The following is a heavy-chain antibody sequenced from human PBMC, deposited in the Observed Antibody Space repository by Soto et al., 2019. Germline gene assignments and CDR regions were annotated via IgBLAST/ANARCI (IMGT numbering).Heavy chain of an antibody. J-gene: IGHJ4*02. CDR1: GGTFSNYA. D-gene: IGHD3-3*01. V-gene: IGHV1-69*13. CDR2: LIPISGTA. CDR3: ARSIAGNKLECPTE. Sequence: SVKVSCKASGGTFSNYAIAWVRQAPGQGLEWMGGLIPISGTANYAQKFQGRVTITADESTSTAYMELSSLRSEDTAVYFCARSIAGNKLECPTEWGQGTLVTVSS.